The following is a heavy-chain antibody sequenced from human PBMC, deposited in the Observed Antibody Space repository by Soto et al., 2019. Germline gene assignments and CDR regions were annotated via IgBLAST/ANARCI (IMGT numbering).Heavy chain of an antibody. J-gene: IGHJ4*02. D-gene: IGHD1-1*01. CDR3: ARVRPTPTSGVNGDY. Sequence: QMPVKELKWIGIIYPGDSETRYNPPFEGQVTMSADRSTNTAYRQWSSVKASDTAIYFCARVRPTPTSGVNGDYWGQGTLVNVSS. CDR2: IYPGDSET. V-gene: IGHV5-51*01.